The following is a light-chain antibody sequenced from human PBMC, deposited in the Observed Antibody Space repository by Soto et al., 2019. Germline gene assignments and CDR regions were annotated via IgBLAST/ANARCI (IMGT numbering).Light chain of an antibody. J-gene: IGLJ1*01. CDR1: NSDVGGYNY. V-gene: IGLV2-11*01. Sequence: QSVLTQPHSVSGSPGQSVTISCTGTNSDVGGYNYVSWYQQHPGKGPKLMIYDVNKRPSGVPDRFSGSKSGNTAYLTISGLQVEDEAEYLCFASTKTRNHVVGTGT. CDR2: DVN. CDR3: FASTKTRNHV.